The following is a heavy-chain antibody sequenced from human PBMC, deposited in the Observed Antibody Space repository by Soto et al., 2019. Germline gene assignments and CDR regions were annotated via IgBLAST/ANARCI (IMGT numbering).Heavy chain of an antibody. J-gene: IGHJ6*02. D-gene: IGHD1-26*01. CDR1: GFDFNNAW. Sequence: SLRLSCAASGFDFNNAWLSWLRQAPGKGLEWVGRIRSRPDGGTTDYAAPVKGRFTISRDDSKTTLYLRMNNLKPEDTAIYYCTTDDQMTGGVYYYAMDVWGQGTTVTVSS. CDR2: IRSRPDGGTT. V-gene: IGHV3-15*01. CDR3: TTDDQMTGGVYYYAMDV.